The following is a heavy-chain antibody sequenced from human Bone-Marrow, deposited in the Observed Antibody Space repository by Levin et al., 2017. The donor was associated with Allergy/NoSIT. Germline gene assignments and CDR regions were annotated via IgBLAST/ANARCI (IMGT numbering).Heavy chain of an antibody. CDR2: IIPIFGTA. CDR1: GGTFSSYA. D-gene: IGHD3-3*01. Sequence: ASVKVSCKASGGTFSSYAISWVRQAPGQGLEWMGGIIPIFGTANYAQKFQGRVTITADKSTSTAYMELSSLRSEDTAVYYCARAHGREGYRRFLEWGTLYYYGMDVWGQGTTVTVSS. V-gene: IGHV1-69*06. J-gene: IGHJ6*02. CDR3: ARAHGREGYRRFLEWGTLYYYGMDV.